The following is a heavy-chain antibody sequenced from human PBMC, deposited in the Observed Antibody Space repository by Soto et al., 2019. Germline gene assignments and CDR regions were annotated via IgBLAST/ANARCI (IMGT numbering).Heavy chain of an antibody. J-gene: IGHJ6*02. Sequence: GASVKVSCKASGYTFTDYYIHWVRQAPGQGLEWMGIINPSGGSTSYAQKFQGRVTMTRDTSTSTVYMELSSLRSEDTAVYYCASVGYCSSTSCYSPYYYYGMDVWGQGTTVTVSS. CDR1: GYTFTDYY. V-gene: IGHV1-46*01. CDR3: ASVGYCSSTSCYSPYYYYGMDV. CDR2: INPSGGST. D-gene: IGHD2-2*01.